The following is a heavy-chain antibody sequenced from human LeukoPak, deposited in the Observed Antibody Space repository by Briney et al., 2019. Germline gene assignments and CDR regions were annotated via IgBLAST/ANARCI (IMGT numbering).Heavy chain of an antibody. Sequence: ASVKVSCKASGYTFTSYYMHWVRQAPGQGLEWMGIINPSGGSTSYAQKFQGRVTMTRDMSTSTVYMELSSLRSEDTAVYYCARGYLEWLFGEYYFDYWGQGTLVTVSS. J-gene: IGHJ4*02. V-gene: IGHV1-46*01. D-gene: IGHD3-3*01. CDR1: GYTFTSYY. CDR2: INPSGGST. CDR3: ARGYLEWLFGEYYFDY.